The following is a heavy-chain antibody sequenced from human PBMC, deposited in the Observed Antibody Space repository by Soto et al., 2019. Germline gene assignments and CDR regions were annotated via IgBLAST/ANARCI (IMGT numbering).Heavy chain of an antibody. V-gene: IGHV3-9*01. CDR2: ISWNSGNI. D-gene: IGHD1-1*01. CDR1: GFTFDDYA. Sequence: EVQLVESGGGLVQPGRSLRLSCAASGFTFDDYAMQWVRQAPGKGPEWVSGISWNSGNIGYADSVKGRFSISRDNAKNTLHLQMNSLRAEDTALYYFSILEKCGMDVCGQVTTVTVSS. J-gene: IGHJ6*02. CDR3: SILEKCGMDV.